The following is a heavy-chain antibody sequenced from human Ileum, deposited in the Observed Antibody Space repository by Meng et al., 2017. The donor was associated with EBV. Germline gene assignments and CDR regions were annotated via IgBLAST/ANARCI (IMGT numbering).Heavy chain of an antibody. CDR1: GFSPSNAAMG. CDR3: ARASDYVWGNNRYAEWFDP. CDR2: IFSNDEK. Sequence: QVTLKESGPVLGKPXXXXTXTXTVXGFSPSNAAMGGSWIRRPPGKALEWLAHIFSNDEKSYSTSLNSRLTISKDTSKSQVVLTMTNMDPVDTATYYCARASDYVWGNNRYAEWFDPWGQGILVTVSS. V-gene: IGHV2-26*01. D-gene: IGHD3-16*02. J-gene: IGHJ5*02.